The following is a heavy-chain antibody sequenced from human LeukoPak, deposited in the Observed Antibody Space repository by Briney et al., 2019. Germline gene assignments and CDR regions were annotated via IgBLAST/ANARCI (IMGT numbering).Heavy chain of an antibody. CDR2: INPNSGGT. V-gene: IGHV1-2*02. CDR1: GYTFTSYD. D-gene: IGHD3-22*01. CDR3: ARVGIYYDSSGPAGY. J-gene: IGHJ4*02. Sequence: ASVKVSCKASGYTFTSYDINWVRQATGQGLEWMGWINPNSGGTNYAQKFQGRVTMTRDTSISTAYMELSRLRSDDTAVYYCARVGIYYDSSGPAGYWGQGTLVTVSS.